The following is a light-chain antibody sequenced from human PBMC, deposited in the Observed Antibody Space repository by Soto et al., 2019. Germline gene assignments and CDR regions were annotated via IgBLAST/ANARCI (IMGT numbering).Light chain of an antibody. V-gene: IGKV1-33*01. J-gene: IGKJ5*01. CDR1: QNINNY. CDR3: QQYENLPT. Sequence: IQLTQSPSSLSASVGDRVTITCQASQNINNYLNWYQQKPGRAPKLLIYDASNLEAGVPSRLRGSGSGTDFTFTISRLQPEDIATYYCQQYENLPTFGQGTRLEIK. CDR2: DAS.